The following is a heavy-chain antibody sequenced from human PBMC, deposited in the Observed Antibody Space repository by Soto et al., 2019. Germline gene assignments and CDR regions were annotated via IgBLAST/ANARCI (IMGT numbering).Heavy chain of an antibody. CDR3: ATTVATPYNLYYDAMDV. CDR1: GFTFYDYS. CDR2: IGSTRTTI. V-gene: IGHV3-48*02. J-gene: IGHJ6*02. Sequence: EVQLVESGGGLVQPGGSLRLSCAASGFTFYDYSMNWVRQAPGKGLEWLSYIGSTRTTIYYADSVKGRFTVSRDNAKNSLYLQMNSLRDEDKALYFCATTVATPYNLYYDAMDVWGLGTTVTVSS. D-gene: IGHD5-12*01.